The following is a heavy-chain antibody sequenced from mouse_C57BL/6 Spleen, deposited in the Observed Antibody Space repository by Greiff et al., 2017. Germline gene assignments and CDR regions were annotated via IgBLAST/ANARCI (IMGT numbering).Heavy chain of an antibody. J-gene: IGHJ2*01. CDR2: IYPRSGNT. V-gene: IGHV1-81*01. D-gene: IGHD1-1*01. CDR1: GYTFTSYG. Sequence: VQLVESGAELARPGASVKLSCKASGYTFTSYGISWVKQRTGQGLEWIGEIYPRSGNTYYNEKFKGKATLTADKSSSTAYMELRSLTSEDSAVYYCARSVNYYGSSSYYFDYWGQGTTLTVSS. CDR3: ARSVNYYGSSSYYFDY.